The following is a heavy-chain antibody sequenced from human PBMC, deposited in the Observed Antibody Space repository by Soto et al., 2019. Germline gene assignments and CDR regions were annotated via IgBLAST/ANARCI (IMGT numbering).Heavy chain of an antibody. V-gene: IGHV1-18*01. CDR1: GYTFTSYG. D-gene: IGHD3-10*01. CDR3: ARGDYYGSGSYYKNYYGMDV. Sequence: ASVKVSCKASGYTFTSYGISWVRQAPGQGLEWMGWISASNGNTNYAQKFQGRVTMTTDTSTSTAYMELRSLRSDDTAVYYCARGDYYGSGSYYKNYYGMDVWGQGTTVIVSS. CDR2: ISASNGNT. J-gene: IGHJ6*02.